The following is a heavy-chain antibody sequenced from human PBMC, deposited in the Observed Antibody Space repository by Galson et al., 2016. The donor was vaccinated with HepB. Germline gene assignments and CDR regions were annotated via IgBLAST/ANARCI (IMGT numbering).Heavy chain of an antibody. CDR2: IFAGGDRT. V-gene: IGHV3-23*01. CDR1: GFAFSNYA. Sequence: SLRLSCAASGFAFSNYAMSWVRQAPGKGLEWVSLIFAGGDRTFSADSVRGRFTISRDNSKNTMYLQMNSLRTDDTAVYYCARFTQEWLDRVYYFDYWGQGTLVTVSS. D-gene: IGHD6-19*01. CDR3: ARFTQEWLDRVYYFDY. J-gene: IGHJ4*02.